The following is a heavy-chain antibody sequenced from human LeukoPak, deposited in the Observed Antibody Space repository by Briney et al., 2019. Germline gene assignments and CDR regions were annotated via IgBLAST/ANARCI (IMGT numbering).Heavy chain of an antibody. J-gene: IGHJ3*02. CDR2: INHSGST. D-gene: IGHD6-13*01. V-gene: IGHV4-34*01. Sequence: PSETLSLTCSVSGGSISSYYLSWIRQPPGKGLEWIGEINHSGSTNYNPSLKSRVTISVDTSKNQFSLKLSSVTAADTAVYYCARAKQQLVDDAFDIWGQGTMVTVSS. CDR3: ARAKQQLVDDAFDI. CDR1: GGSISSYY.